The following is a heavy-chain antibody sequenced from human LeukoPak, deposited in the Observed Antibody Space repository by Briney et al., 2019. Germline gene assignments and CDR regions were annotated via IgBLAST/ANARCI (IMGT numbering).Heavy chain of an antibody. CDR2: INHSGST. J-gene: IGHJ5*02. CDR1: GGSFSGYH. Sequence: PSETLSLTCAVYGGSFSGYHWSWIRQPPGKGLEWIGEINHSGSTNYNPSLKSRVTISVDTSKNQFSLKLSSVTAADTAVYYCARGLNCGGDCYSYWFDPWGQGTLVTVSS. CDR3: ARGLNCGGDCYSYWFDP. D-gene: IGHD2-21*02. V-gene: IGHV4-34*01.